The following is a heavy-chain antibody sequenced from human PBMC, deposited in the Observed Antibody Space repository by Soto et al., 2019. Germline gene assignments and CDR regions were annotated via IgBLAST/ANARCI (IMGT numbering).Heavy chain of an antibody. CDR3: ARHSYNWNPAASFDY. CDR2: IYYSGST. J-gene: IGHJ4*02. D-gene: IGHD1-20*01. Sequence: PSETLSLTCTVSGGSISSSSYYWGWIRQPPGKGLEWIGSIYYSGSTYYNPSLKSRVTISVDTSKNQFSLKLSSVTAADTAVYYCARHSYNWNPAASFDYWGQGTLVTVSS. V-gene: IGHV4-39*01. CDR1: GGSISSSSYY.